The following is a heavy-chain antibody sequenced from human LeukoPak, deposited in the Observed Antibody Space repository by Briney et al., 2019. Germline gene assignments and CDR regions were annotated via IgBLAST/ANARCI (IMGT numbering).Heavy chain of an antibody. CDR2: IYYSGST. V-gene: IGHV4-59*01. J-gene: IGHJ4*02. CDR1: GGSISIYY. Sequence: SETLSLTCTVSGGSISIYYWAWIRQPPGKGLEWIGYIYYSGSTNYNPSLKSRVTISVDTSKNQFSLKLSSVTAADTAVYYCAAGSESYDSRGYSYYFDYWGQGTLVTVSS. CDR3: AAGSESYDSRGYSYYFDY. D-gene: IGHD3-22*01.